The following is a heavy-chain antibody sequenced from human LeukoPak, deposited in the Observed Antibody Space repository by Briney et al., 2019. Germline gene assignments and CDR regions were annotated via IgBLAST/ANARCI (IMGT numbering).Heavy chain of an antibody. CDR1: DFTFINAW. Sequence: GGSLRLSCATSDFTFINAWMNWARQAPGKGPEWVGRIKSKADGGTTDYAEPVKGRFTISRDDSKNTLYLQMNSLKTEDTAIYHCADLCVTNCQSPRDYWGQGTLVTVSS. D-gene: IGHD2-2*01. J-gene: IGHJ4*02. V-gene: IGHV3-15*07. CDR3: ADLCVTNCQSPRDY. CDR2: IKSKADGGTT.